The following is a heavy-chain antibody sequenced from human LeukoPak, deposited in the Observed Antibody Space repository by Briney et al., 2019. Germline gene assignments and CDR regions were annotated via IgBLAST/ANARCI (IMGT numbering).Heavy chain of an antibody. Sequence: PGGSLRLSCAASGFTFSSYATSWVRQAPGKGLEWVSAISGSGGSTYYADSVKGRFTISRDNSKNTLYLQMNSLRAEDTAVYYCAKAIVVVPAATQGDYWGQGTLVTVSS. CDR3: AKAIVVVPAATQGDY. V-gene: IGHV3-23*01. J-gene: IGHJ4*02. D-gene: IGHD2-2*01. CDR1: GFTFSSYA. CDR2: ISGSGGST.